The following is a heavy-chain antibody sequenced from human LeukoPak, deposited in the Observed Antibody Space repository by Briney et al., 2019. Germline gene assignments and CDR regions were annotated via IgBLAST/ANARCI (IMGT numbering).Heavy chain of an antibody. J-gene: IGHJ5*02. D-gene: IGHD2-15*01. CDR2: ISAYNGNT. Sequence: GASVKVSCKASGYTFTSYGISWVRQAPGQGLEWMGWISAYNGNTNYAQKLQGRVTMTTDTSTSTAYMELRSLRSDDTAVYYCARDPEVVAAAWFDPWGQGTLVTVSS. CDR3: ARDPEVVAAAWFDP. V-gene: IGHV1-18*01. CDR1: GYTFTSYG.